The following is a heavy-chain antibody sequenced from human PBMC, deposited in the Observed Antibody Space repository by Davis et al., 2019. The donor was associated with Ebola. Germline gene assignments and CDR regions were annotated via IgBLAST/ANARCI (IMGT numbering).Heavy chain of an antibody. CDR1: GGSFSSHP. J-gene: IGHJ4*02. CDR3: AREFDGGNYNFDY. V-gene: IGHV1-69*13. D-gene: IGHD3-16*01. Sequence: SVKVSCKTSGGSFSSHPISWVRQAPRQGLEWMGGIIPIFDTPHYAQKFQGRITITADASTSTAYRELSSLRSEDTATYFCAREFDGGNYNFDYWGPGTPVTVSS. CDR2: IIPIFDTP.